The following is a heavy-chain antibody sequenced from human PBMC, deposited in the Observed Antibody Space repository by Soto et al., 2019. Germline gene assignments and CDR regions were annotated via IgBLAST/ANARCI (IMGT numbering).Heavy chain of an antibody. J-gene: IGHJ6*02. Sequence: EVQLLESGGGMVQPGGSLRLSCAASGFTFSSYAMSWVRQAPGKGLEWVSAISGSGGSTYYADSVKGRFTISRDNSKNTLYLQMNSLRADDTAVYYCARYGSGSYFHHYYYGMDVWGQGTTVTVSS. CDR2: ISGSGGST. CDR1: GFTFSSYA. V-gene: IGHV3-23*01. D-gene: IGHD3-10*01. CDR3: ARYGSGSYFHHYYYGMDV.